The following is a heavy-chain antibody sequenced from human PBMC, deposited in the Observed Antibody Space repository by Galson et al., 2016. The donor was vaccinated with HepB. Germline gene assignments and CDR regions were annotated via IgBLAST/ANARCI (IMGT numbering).Heavy chain of an antibody. Sequence: CAISGDSVSSNSAAWHWIRQSPSRGLEWLGRTYYWSKWYNDYTVSVKGRITINPDTSKNQLSLQLNSVTPEDTAVYYCARQYGTYFAYWGRGTLVTVSS. CDR3: ARQYGTYFAY. CDR2: TYYWSKWYN. V-gene: IGHV6-1*01. D-gene: IGHD4-17*01. CDR1: GDSVSSNSAA. J-gene: IGHJ4*02.